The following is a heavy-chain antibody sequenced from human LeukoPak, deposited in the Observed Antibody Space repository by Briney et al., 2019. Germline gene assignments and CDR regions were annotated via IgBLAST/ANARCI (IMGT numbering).Heavy chain of an antibody. CDR1: GFTFSSYA. D-gene: IGHD2-2*01. CDR3: AKILGSKRRGPVVPAEFDY. J-gene: IGHJ4*02. CDR2: ISGSGGST. V-gene: IGHV3-23*01. Sequence: GGSLRLSCAASGFTFSSYAMSWVRQAPGKGLEWVSAISGSGGSTYYADSVKGRFTISRDNSKNTPYLQMNSLRAEDTAVYYCAKILGSKRRGPVVPAEFDYWGQGTLVTVSS.